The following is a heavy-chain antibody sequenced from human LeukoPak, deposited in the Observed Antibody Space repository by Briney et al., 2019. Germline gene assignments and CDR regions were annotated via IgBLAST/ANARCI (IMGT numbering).Heavy chain of an antibody. CDR2: IIPIFGTA. CDR3: ARVGIGAARPVAYFDY. Sequence: SVKVSCKASGGTFISNAISWVRQAPGQGLEWMGGIIPIFGTANYAQKFQGRVTITTDESTSTAYMELSSLRSEDTAVYYCARVGIGAARPVAYFDYWGQGTLVTVSS. D-gene: IGHD6-6*01. J-gene: IGHJ4*02. CDR1: GGTFISNA. V-gene: IGHV1-69*05.